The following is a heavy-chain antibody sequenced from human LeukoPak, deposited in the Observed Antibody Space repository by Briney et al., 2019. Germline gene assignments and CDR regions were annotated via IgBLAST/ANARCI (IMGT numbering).Heavy chain of an antibody. CDR2: IYTSGST. D-gene: IGHD6-19*01. J-gene: IGHJ4*02. Sequence: SQTLSLTCTVSGGSISSATYYWNWIRQPAGKGLEWIGRIYTSGSTNYNPSLKSRVTISVDTSKNQFSLKLSSVTAADTAVYYCARVRSSGWFEVSHWGQGTLVTVSS. CDR1: GGSISSATYY. CDR3: ARVRSSGWFEVSH. V-gene: IGHV4-61*02.